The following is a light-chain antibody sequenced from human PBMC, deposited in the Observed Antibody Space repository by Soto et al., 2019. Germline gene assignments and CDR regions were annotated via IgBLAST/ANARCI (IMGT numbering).Light chain of an antibody. CDR2: DVS. CDR3: SSYTSNSTLDYV. V-gene: IGLV2-14*01. Sequence: QSALTQPASVSGSPGQSITISCTGTSSDVVGYNYVSWYQQHPGKAPKLMIYDVSNRPSGVSNRFSGSKSGNTASLTISGLQAEDEADYYCSSYTSNSTLDYVFGPGTKVTV. CDR1: SSDVVGYNY. J-gene: IGLJ1*01.